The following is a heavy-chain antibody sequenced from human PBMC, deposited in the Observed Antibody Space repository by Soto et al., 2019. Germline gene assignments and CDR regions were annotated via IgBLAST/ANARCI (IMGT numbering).Heavy chain of an antibody. D-gene: IGHD3-3*01. V-gene: IGHV4-4*07. CDR3: ARGQRFSASFDP. CDR2: IYSSGGT. CDR1: GGAISGYY. Sequence: QVQLQESGPGLVKPSETLSLTCTVSGGAISGYYWTWIRQSAGKGLEWIGRIYSSGGTKYNPSLQSRVTMSLDTSKDQCSLRLTSVTAADTAVYYCARGQRFSASFDPCCQGTLVTVSS. J-gene: IGHJ5*02.